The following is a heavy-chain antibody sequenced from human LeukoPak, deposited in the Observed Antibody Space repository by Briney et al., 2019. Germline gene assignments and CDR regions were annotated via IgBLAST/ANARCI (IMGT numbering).Heavy chain of an antibody. D-gene: IGHD5-18*01. V-gene: IGHV3-11*04. CDR1: GFTFSTYY. CDR3: AREGYSYGYEVFDY. CDR2: ITSRGSST. Sequence: PGGSLRLSCAASGFTFSTYYMIWIRQAPGKGLEWVSYITSRGSSTYYADSVKGRFTISRDNSKNTLYLQMNSLRAEDTAVYYCAREGYSYGYEVFDYWGQGTLVTVSS. J-gene: IGHJ4*02.